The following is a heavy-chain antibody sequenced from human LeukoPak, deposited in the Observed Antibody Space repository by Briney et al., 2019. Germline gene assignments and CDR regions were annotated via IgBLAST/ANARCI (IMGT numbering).Heavy chain of an antibody. J-gene: IGHJ6*02. Sequence: PSETLPLTCTVSGGSISSYYWSWIRQPPGKGLEWIGYIYYSGSTNYNPSLKSRVTISVDTSKNQFSLKLSSVTAADTAVYYCARNHPPQITCYFTTRYYGMDVWGQGTTVTVSS. CDR1: GGSISSYY. CDR3: ARNHPPQITCYFTTRYYGMDV. V-gene: IGHV4-59*01. D-gene: IGHD2/OR15-2a*01. CDR2: IYYSGST.